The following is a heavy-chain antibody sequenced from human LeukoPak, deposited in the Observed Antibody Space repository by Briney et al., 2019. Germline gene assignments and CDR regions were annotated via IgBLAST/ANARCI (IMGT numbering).Heavy chain of an antibody. CDR3: ASLIAAAGTGDY. J-gene: IGHJ4*02. D-gene: IGHD6-13*01. Sequence: GGSLRLSCAASGFTFRSYGMHWVRQAPGKGLEWVAVIWYGGSNKYYADSVKGRFTISRDNSKNTLYLQMNSLRAENTAVYYCASLIAAAGTGDYWGQGTLVTVSS. CDR2: IWYGGSNK. CDR1: GFTFRSYG. V-gene: IGHV3-33*01.